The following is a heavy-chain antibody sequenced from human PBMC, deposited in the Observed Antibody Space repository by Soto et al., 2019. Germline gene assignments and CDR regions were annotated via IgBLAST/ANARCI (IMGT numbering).Heavy chain of an antibody. D-gene: IGHD6-13*01. CDR1: GGSVSSGSYY. Sequence: PSETLSLTCTVSGGSVSSGSYYWSWIRQPPGKGLEWIGYIYYSGSTNYNPSLKSRVTISVDTSKNQFSLKLSSVTAADTAVYYCARDSEQHPLYYFAYWGQGSLVTVSS. V-gene: IGHV4-61*01. CDR2: IYYSGST. CDR3: ARDSEQHPLYYFAY. J-gene: IGHJ4*02.